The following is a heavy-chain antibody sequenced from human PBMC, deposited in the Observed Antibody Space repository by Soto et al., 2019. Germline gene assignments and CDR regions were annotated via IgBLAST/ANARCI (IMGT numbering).Heavy chain of an antibody. J-gene: IGHJ3*02. V-gene: IGHV1-18*01. CDR2: ISGHNGYT. D-gene: IGHD6-19*01. CDR1: AYTFTNYG. Sequence: ASVKVSCKASAYTFTNYGISWVRQAPGQGLEWMGWISGHNGYTVYGQNLQGRLTMTTDTATSTAYMELRSLRSDDTAVYYCVRDQRVGSGDYNTFEIWGQGTVVTVSS. CDR3: VRDQRVGSGDYNTFEI.